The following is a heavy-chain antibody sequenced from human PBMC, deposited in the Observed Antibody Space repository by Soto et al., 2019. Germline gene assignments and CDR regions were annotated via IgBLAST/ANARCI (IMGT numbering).Heavy chain of an antibody. V-gene: IGHV4-34*01. Sequence: SETLSLTCAVYGGSFSGYYWTWIRQPPGTGLEWIGEINHSGSTNYNPSLKSRVTISVDTSKNQLSLKLTPVTAADTAVYYCARDKISGLFDYWGRGTLVTVSS. CDR3: ARDKISGLFDY. CDR2: INHSGST. J-gene: IGHJ4*02. CDR1: GGSFSGYY.